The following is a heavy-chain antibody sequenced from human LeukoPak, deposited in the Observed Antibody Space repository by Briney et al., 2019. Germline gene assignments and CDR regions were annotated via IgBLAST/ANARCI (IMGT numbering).Heavy chain of an antibody. Sequence: GGSLRLSCAVSVITLSHHGMSWVRQPPGKGLEGVAGISDSGGSTKYADSVRGRFTISIDNPKNTLFLQMNSLRAEDTAVYFCAKRGVVIRVVLVGFHKEAYYFESWGQGALVTVSS. D-gene: IGHD3/OR15-3a*01. CDR2: ISDSGGST. J-gene: IGHJ4*02. V-gene: IGHV3-23*01. CDR3: AKRGVVIRVVLVGFHKEAYYFES. CDR1: VITLSHHG.